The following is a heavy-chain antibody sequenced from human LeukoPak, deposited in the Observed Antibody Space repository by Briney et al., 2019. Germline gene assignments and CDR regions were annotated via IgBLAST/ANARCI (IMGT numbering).Heavy chain of an antibody. D-gene: IGHD2-2*01. V-gene: IGHV3-30-3*01. J-gene: IGHJ4*02. CDR1: GFTFSSYA. Sequence: PGGSLRLSCAASGFTFSSYAMPWVRQAPGKGLEWVAVISYDGSNKYYADSVKGRFTISRDNSKNTLYLQMNSLRAEDTAVYYCARVLVSLLDIVVVPADYWGQGTLVTVSS. CDR3: ARVLVSLLDIVVVPADY. CDR2: ISYDGSNK.